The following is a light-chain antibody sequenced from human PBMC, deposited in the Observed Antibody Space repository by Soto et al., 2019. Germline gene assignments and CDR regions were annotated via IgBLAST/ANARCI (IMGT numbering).Light chain of an antibody. J-gene: IGKJ2*01. CDR1: QGISRW. Sequence: DIQMTQSPSSVSASVGDRVTITCRASQGISRWLAWYQQKPGKAPKLLIYAASSLQSGVPSRFSGSGSGTDFTLSISSLQPEAFATYSWQQASSFPHTFGRITQLEI. CDR2: AAS. CDR3: QQASSFPHT. V-gene: IGKV1-12*01.